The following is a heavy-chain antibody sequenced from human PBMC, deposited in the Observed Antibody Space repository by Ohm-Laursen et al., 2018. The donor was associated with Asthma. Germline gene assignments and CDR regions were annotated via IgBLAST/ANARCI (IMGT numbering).Heavy chain of an antibody. V-gene: IGHV3-30*03. J-gene: IGHJ6*02. CDR1: GFTFSSYG. D-gene: IGHD4-11*01. CDR3: ARGEVPVYYYGLDD. Sequence: SLRLSCTAPGFTFSSYGMHWVRQAPGKGLEWVAVISYDGSNKYYADSVKGRFTISRDNSKTTLHLQMNSLRAEDTAVYYCARGEVPVYYYGLDDWGQGTTVTVSS. CDR2: ISYDGSNK.